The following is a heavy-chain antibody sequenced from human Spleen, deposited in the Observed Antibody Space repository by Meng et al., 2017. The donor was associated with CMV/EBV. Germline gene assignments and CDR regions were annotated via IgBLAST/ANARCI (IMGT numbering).Heavy chain of an antibody. CDR3: LGRVHSLRG. J-gene: IGHJ6*02. Sequence: GGSLRLSCAASGFTFSSYVMHWVRQAPGKGLEWVALISHDGSNKYYADSAKGRFTISRDNSQNTLYLQMNSLRAEDTGVYYCLGRVHSLRGWGQGTTVTVSS. D-gene: IGHD1-26*01. CDR1: GFTFSSYV. V-gene: IGHV3-30-3*01. CDR2: ISHDGSNK.